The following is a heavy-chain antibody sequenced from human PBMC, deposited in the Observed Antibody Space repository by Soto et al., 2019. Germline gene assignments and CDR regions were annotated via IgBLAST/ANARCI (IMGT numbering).Heavy chain of an antibody. V-gene: IGHV1-3*01. CDR1: GYTFTSYA. Sequence: GASVKVSCKASGYTFTSYAMHWVRQAPGQRLEWMGWINAGNGNTKYSQKFQGRVTITRDTSASTAYMELSSLRSEDTAVYYCAREGDVGITIFGVVTSAFDYWGQGTLVTVSS. D-gene: IGHD3-3*01. J-gene: IGHJ4*02. CDR3: AREGDVGITIFGVVTSAFDY. CDR2: INAGNGNT.